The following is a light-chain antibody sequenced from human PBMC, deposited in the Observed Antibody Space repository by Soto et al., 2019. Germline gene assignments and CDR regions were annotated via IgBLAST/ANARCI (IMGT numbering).Light chain of an antibody. J-gene: IGKJ1*01. CDR1: QSVSSSY. V-gene: IGKV3-20*01. CDR2: GAS. CDR3: QQYGSSFWT. Sequence: EIVLTQSPGTLSLSPGERATLSCRASQSVSSSYLAWYQQKPSQAPRLLIYGASSRATGIPDRFSGSGSGTDFTLTISRLEPEDFAVYYCQQYGSSFWTFGQGTKVEIK.